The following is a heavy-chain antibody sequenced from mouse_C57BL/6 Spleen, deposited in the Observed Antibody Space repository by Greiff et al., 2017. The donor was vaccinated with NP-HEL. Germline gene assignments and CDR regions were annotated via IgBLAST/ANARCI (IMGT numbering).Heavy chain of an antibody. J-gene: IGHJ3*01. D-gene: IGHD3-3*01. V-gene: IGHV14-4*01. Sequence: VQLKESGAELVRPGASVKLSCTASGFNIKDDYMHWVKQRPEQGLEWIGWIDPENGDTEYASKFQGKATITADTSSNTAYLQLSSLTSEDTAVYYCTTSLGGAWFAYWGQGTLVTVSA. CDR3: TTSLGGAWFAY. CDR2: IDPENGDT. CDR1: GFNIKDDY.